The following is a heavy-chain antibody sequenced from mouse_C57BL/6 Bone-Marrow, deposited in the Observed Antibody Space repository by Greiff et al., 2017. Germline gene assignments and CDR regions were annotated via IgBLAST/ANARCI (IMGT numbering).Heavy chain of an antibody. CDR1: GFTFSSYA. CDR3: ARDYTTVVAAGYAMGY. CDR2: ISDGGSYT. D-gene: IGHD1-1*01. J-gene: IGHJ4*01. Sequence: EVQLVESGGGLVKPGGSLKLSCAASGFTFSSYAMSWVRQTPEKRLEWVATISDGGSYTYYPDNVTGRFTIARDNAKNNLYLQLSHLKSEDAAMYYCARDYTTVVAAGYAMGYWGQGTSVTVSS. V-gene: IGHV5-4*01.